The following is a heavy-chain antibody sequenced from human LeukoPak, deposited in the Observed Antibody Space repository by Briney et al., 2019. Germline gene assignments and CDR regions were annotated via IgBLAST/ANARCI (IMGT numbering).Heavy chain of an antibody. Sequence: GGSLRLSCAASGFTFSSYAMSWVRQAPGKGLEWVSVIYGGGTTYYADSVRGRFTISRHNSRNTVYLQMNNLRAEDTAVYYCATTSGNYLLFDYWGQGTLVTVSS. CDR1: GFTFSSYA. V-gene: IGHV3-53*04. J-gene: IGHJ4*02. CDR3: ATTSGNYLLFDY. CDR2: IYGGGTT. D-gene: IGHD1-26*01.